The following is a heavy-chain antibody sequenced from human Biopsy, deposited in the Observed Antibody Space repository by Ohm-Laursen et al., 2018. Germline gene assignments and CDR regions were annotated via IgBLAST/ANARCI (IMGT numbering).Heavy chain of an antibody. CDR2: ISYDGSGE. J-gene: IGHJ2*01. V-gene: IGHV3-30*03. CDR3: ARDGKRWDYSTYFSWHFDL. Sequence: SLRFSCAAPGFTFTSYAMHWVRQAPGKGLEWVAVISYDGSGEYYADSLQGRFIISRDNPKNTVDLQMNSLRAEDTAVYFCARDGKRWDYSTYFSWHFDLWGRGTLVTVSS. CDR1: GFTFTSYA. D-gene: IGHD4-11*01.